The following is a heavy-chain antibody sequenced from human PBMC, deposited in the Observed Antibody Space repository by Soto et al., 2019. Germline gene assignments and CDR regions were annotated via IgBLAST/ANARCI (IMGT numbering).Heavy chain of an antibody. V-gene: IGHV1-2*02. Sequence: GASVKVSCKASGYTFTGYYMHWVRQAPGQGLEWMGWINPNSGGINYAQKFQGRVTMTRDTSISTAYMELSRLRSDDTAVYYCASRRVEQLVDYYYYGMDVWGQGTTVTVS. CDR3: ASRRVEQLVDYYYYGMDV. J-gene: IGHJ6*02. CDR2: INPNSGGI. D-gene: IGHD6-6*01. CDR1: GYTFTGYY.